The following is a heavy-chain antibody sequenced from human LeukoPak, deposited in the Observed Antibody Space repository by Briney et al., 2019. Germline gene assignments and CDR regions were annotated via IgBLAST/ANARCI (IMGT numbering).Heavy chain of an antibody. V-gene: IGHV5-51*01. CDR2: IYPGDSDT. CDR3: ARHRKGEYGFDAFDI. J-gene: IGHJ3*02. D-gene: IGHD4/OR15-4a*01. CDR1: GYSFTSYW. Sequence: GESLKISCKGSGYSFTSYWIGWVRQMPGEGLEWMGIIYPGDSDTRYSPSFQGQVTISADKSISTAYLQWSSLKASDTAMYYCARHRKGEYGFDAFDIWGQGTMVTVSS.